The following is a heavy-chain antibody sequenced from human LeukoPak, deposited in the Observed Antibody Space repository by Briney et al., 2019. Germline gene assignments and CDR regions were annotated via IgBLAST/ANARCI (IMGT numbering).Heavy chain of an antibody. Sequence: HSGGSLRLSCAASGFTFSSYAMHWVRQAPGKGLEWVAAISYDGSIKYFADSVKGRFTLSRDNSKNALYLQMDSLRADDTAVYYCARGPSGYHNTGGQGTLVTVSS. CDR3: ARGPSGYHNT. V-gene: IGHV3-30*04. D-gene: IGHD5-12*01. J-gene: IGHJ4*02. CDR2: ISYDGSIK. CDR1: GFTFSSYA.